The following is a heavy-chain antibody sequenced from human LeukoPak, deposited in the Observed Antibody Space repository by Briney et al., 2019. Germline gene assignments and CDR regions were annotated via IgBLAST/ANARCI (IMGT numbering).Heavy chain of an antibody. Sequence: GGSLRLSCVASGLTFSTYAMTWVRQAPGKGLEWVSAISSSGGSTCYADSVKGRFTISRDNSMNTLYLQMNSLRAEDAAVYYCAKDIVRNPWGQGTLVTVSS. D-gene: IGHD3-10*01. V-gene: IGHV3-23*01. CDR1: GLTFSTYA. CDR3: AKDIVRNP. CDR2: ISSSGGST. J-gene: IGHJ5*02.